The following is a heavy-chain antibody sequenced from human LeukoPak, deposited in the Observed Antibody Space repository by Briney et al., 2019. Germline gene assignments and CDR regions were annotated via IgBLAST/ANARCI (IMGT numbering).Heavy chain of an antibody. CDR2: ISGSGGST. J-gene: IGHJ4*02. CDR3: AKDLLYSDVWGSYRPNPLDY. CDR1: GFTFSSYA. V-gene: IGHV3-23*01. D-gene: IGHD3-16*02. Sequence: GGSLRLSCAASGFTFSSYAMSWVRQTPGKGLEWVSAISGSGGSTYYADSVKGRFTISRDNSKNTLYLQMSSLRAEDTAVYYCAKDLLYSDVWGSYRPNPLDYWGQGTLVTVSS.